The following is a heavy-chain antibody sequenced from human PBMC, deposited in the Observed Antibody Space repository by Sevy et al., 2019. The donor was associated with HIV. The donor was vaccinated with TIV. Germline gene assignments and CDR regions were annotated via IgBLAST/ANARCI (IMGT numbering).Heavy chain of an antibody. D-gene: IGHD2-8*01. J-gene: IGHJ4*02. CDR1: GFTFSTYG. V-gene: IGHV3-30*03. CDR3: AREYCTNGVCSDYFDY. CDR2: ISYDGRHK. Sequence: GGSLRLSCAASGFTFSTYGMHWVRQAPGKGLEWVAVISYDGRHKYYADSVKGRFTISRDNSKNTLDLQMNSLRAEDTAVYYCAREYCTNGVCSDYFDYWGQGTLVTVSS.